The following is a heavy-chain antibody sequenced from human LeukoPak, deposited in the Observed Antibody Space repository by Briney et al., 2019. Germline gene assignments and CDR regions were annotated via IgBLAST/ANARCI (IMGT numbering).Heavy chain of an antibody. CDR3: AREGGGDAIDAFDI. CDR2: IHYSGYT. Sequence: KASETLSLTCTVSGGSISSYYWSWVRQPPGKGLERIGYIHYSGYTNYNPSLKSRVAISVDTSKNQFSLKLSSVTAADTAVYYCAREGGGDAIDAFDIWGQGTTVTVSS. CDR1: GGSISSYY. V-gene: IGHV4-59*01. J-gene: IGHJ3*02. D-gene: IGHD2-21*02.